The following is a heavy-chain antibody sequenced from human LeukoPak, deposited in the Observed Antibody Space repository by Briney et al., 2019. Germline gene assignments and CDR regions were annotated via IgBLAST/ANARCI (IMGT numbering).Heavy chain of an antibody. Sequence: GGSLRLSCAASGFTFDDYTMHWVRQAPGKGLEWVSLISWDGGSTYYADSVKGRFTISRDNSKNSLYLQMNSMRTEDTALYYCAKDNDYYMDVWGKGTTVTISS. CDR1: GFTFDDYT. CDR3: AKDNDYYMDV. V-gene: IGHV3-43*01. CDR2: ISWDGGST. J-gene: IGHJ6*03.